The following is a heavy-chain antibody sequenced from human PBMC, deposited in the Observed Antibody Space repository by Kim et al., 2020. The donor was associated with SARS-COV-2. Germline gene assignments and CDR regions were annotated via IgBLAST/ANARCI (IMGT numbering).Heavy chain of an antibody. CDR2: IHYSGRT. CDR1: GGSINSGGYF. CDR3: VRGYCSGGICPNWFDP. D-gene: IGHD2-15*01. Sequence: SETLSLTCTVSGGSINSGGYFWTWVRLLPGKGLEWIGYIHYSGRTHYKPSLKGRPNISMDTSKNQFSLKLSSMTAADTAVYYCVRGYCSGGICPNWFDP. V-gene: IGHV4-31*03. J-gene: IGHJ5*02.